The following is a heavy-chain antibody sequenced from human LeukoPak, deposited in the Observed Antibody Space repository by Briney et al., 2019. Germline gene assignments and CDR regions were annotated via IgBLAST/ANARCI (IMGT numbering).Heavy chain of an antibody. CDR1: GFTVSTNC. J-gene: IGHJ4*02. CDR2: IYSGGTT. D-gene: IGHD5-18*01. V-gene: IGHV3-53*04. CDR3: ARVDTVMAYYFDL. Sequence: QPGGSLRLSCAASGFTVSTNCMTWVCQAPGKGLEWVSTIYSGGTTYYADSVMGRFTISRHNSRNTLYLQMNSLRAEDTAVYYCARVDTVMAYYFDLWGQGTLVTVSS.